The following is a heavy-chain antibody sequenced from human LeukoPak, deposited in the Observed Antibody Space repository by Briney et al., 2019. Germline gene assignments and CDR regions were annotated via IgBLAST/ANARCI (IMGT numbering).Heavy chain of an antibody. CDR3: ARHSGPLEALDI. V-gene: IGHV5-10-1*01. CDR2: IDPSDSYT. D-gene: IGHD3-22*01. CDR1: GYSFTSYW. Sequence: GESLKISCKGSGYSFTSYWISWVRQMPGKGLEWMGRIDPSDSYTYYSPSFQGHVTISADKSISTAHLQWSSLKASDTAVYYCARHSGPLEALDIWGQGTTVTVSS. J-gene: IGHJ6*02.